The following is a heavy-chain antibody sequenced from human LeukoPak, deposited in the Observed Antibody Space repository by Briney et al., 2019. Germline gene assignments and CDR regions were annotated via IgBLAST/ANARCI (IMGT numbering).Heavy chain of an antibody. Sequence: GASVKVSCKASGYTFTYRYLHWVRQAPGQALEWMGWITPFNGNTNYAQKFQDRVTITRDRSMSTAYMELSSLRSEDTAMYYCASNGDYIDAFDIWGQGTMVTVSS. CDR3: ASNGDYIDAFDI. CDR2: ITPFNGNT. J-gene: IGHJ3*02. D-gene: IGHD4-17*01. CDR1: GYTFTYRY. V-gene: IGHV1-45*02.